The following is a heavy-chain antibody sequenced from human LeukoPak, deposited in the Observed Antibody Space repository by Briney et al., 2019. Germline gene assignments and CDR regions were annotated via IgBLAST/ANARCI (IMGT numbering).Heavy chain of an antibody. D-gene: IGHD3-3*01. CDR3: ARDPLDPDYDFWSGYPSGYYMDV. CDR1: GGSISSGGYY. J-gene: IGHJ6*03. Sequence: KTSETLSLTCTVSGGSISSGGYYWSWIRQPPGKGLEWIGYIYHSGSTYYNPSLKSRVTISVDRSKNQFSLKLSSVTAADTAVYYCARDPLDPDYDFWSGYPSGYYMDVWGKGTTVTVSS. V-gene: IGHV4-30-2*01. CDR2: IYHSGST.